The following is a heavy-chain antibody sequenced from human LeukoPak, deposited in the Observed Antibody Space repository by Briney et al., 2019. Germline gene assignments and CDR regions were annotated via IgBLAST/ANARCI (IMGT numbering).Heavy chain of an antibody. D-gene: IGHD3-22*01. CDR3: TLPTYYYDSSGYYPRP. V-gene: IGHV3-21*01. J-gene: IGHJ5*02. CDR2: ISSSSSYI. Sequence: GGSLRLSCAASGFTFSSYSMNWVRQAPGKGLEWVSSISSSSSYIYYADSVKGRFTISRDNAKNSLYLQMNSLRAEGTAVYYCTLPTYYYDSSGYYPRPWGQGTLVTVSS. CDR1: GFTFSSYS.